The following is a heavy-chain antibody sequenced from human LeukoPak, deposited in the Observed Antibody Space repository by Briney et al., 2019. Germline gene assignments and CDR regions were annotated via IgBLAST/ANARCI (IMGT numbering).Heavy chain of an antibody. D-gene: IGHD1-14*01. Sequence: GGSLRLSCAASGFTFTRYRMHWIRQAPGKGLEWVARVNREGTATDYTGSVKGRFTITRDNAKDTLYLQMNTLRVEDTAVYYCASPEIDYWGRGTPVTVSS. J-gene: IGHJ4*02. CDR3: ASPEIDY. CDR1: GFTFTRYR. CDR2: VNREGTAT. V-gene: IGHV3-74*01.